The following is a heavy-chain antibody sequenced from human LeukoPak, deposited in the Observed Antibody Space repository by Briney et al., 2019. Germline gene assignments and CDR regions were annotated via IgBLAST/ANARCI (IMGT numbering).Heavy chain of an antibody. J-gene: IGHJ5*01. Sequence: SQTLSLTCAVSGASISSSGYSWSWIRQPPGKGLEWIGYIFHSGNTYYNPSLKTRVTISIDSSKNHFSLKLTSVSAADTAVYYCARARQQLVWFDSWGQGTLVTVSS. CDR2: IFHSGNT. CDR3: ARARQQLVWFDS. V-gene: IGHV4-30-2*01. D-gene: IGHD6-13*01. CDR1: GASISSSGYS.